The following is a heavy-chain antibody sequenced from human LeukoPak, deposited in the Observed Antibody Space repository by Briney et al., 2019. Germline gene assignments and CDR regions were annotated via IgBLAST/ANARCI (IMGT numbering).Heavy chain of an antibody. J-gene: IGHJ6*02. V-gene: IGHV4-30-4*01. Sequence: SETLSLTCTVSGGSISSGDCYWSWIRRPPGKGLEWIGYIYYSGSTYYNPSLKSRVTISVDTSKNQFSLKLSSVTAADTAVYYCARDVTDRYYGMDVWGQGTTVTVSS. CDR2: IYYSGST. D-gene: IGHD1-20*01. CDR3: ARDVTDRYYGMDV. CDR1: GGSISSGDCY.